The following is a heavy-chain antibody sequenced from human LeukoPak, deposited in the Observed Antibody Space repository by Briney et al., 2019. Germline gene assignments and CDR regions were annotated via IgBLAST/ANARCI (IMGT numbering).Heavy chain of an antibody. CDR2: ISAYNGNT. Sequence: ASVKVSCKASGYTFTNYGISWVRQAPGQGLEWMGWISAYNGNTKYAQKFQGRVTMTEDTSTDTAYMELSSLRSEDTAVYCCATDPPNYWGQGTLVTVSS. CDR1: GYTFTNYG. CDR3: ATDPPNY. V-gene: IGHV1-18*01. J-gene: IGHJ4*02.